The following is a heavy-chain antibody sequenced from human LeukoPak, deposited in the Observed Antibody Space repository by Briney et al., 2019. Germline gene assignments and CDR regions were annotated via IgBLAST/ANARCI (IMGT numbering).Heavy chain of an antibody. CDR3: ARGPPWGDFLTASFDP. V-gene: IGHV4-34*01. J-gene: IGHJ5*02. Sequence: PSETLSLTCAVYGGSFSGYYWSWIRQPPGKGLEWIGEINHSGSTNYNPSLKSRVTISVDTSKNQFSLKLSSVTAEDTAVYYCARGPPWGDFLTASFDPWGQGTLVTGSS. CDR1: GGSFSGYY. CDR2: INHSGST. D-gene: IGHD2-21*02.